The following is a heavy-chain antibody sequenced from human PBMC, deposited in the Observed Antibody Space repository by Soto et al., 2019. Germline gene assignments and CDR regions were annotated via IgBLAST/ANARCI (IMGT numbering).Heavy chain of an antibody. D-gene: IGHD3-10*01. CDR2: IYYSGST. Sequence: QVQLQESGPGLVKPPQTLSLTCTVSGGSISSGGYYWSWIRQHPGKGLEWIGYIYYSGSTYYNPSLKSRVTISVDTSKNQFSLKLSSVTAADTAVYYCARGAVNYYGSGTHWGWFDPWGQGTLVTVSS. J-gene: IGHJ5*02. CDR3: ARGAVNYYGSGTHWGWFDP. V-gene: IGHV4-31*03. CDR1: GGSISSGGYY.